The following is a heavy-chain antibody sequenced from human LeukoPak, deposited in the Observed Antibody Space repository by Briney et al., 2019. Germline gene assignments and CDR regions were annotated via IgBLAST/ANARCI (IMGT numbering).Heavy chain of an antibody. D-gene: IGHD6-13*01. Sequence: SETLSLTCTVSGGSLSNYYWNWIRQPPGKGLQWIGYIYYSGTTDYNPSLKSRVTISLDTSKNQFSLRLNSVTAADTAVYYCARDRQSSSWYGGAFDIWGQGTMVTVSS. CDR2: IYYSGTT. CDR3: ARDRQSSSWYGGAFDI. CDR1: GGSLSNYY. J-gene: IGHJ3*02. V-gene: IGHV4-59*01.